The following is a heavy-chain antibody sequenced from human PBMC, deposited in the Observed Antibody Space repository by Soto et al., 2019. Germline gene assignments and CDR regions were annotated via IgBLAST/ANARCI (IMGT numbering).Heavy chain of an antibody. V-gene: IGHV3-23*01. CDR3: ARTFDFWDSYSPFDY. CDR1: GFRFRDCA. J-gene: IGHJ4*02. D-gene: IGHD3-16*01. CDR2: ISDGGRST. Sequence: PGGSLRLSCAGSGFRFRDCAMGWVRQPPGSGLEWVSFISDGGRSTYYADSVKGRFSISRDNSKNTLYLELSGLRAEDTAVYFCARTFDFWDSYSPFDYWGQGSLVTVS.